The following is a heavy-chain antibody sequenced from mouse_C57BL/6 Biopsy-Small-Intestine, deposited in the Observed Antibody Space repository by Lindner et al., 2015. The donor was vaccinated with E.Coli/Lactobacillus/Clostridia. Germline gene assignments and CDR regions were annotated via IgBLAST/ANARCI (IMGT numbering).Heavy chain of an antibody. J-gene: IGHJ2*01. CDR2: INPNYGST. V-gene: IGHV1-39*01. Sequence: VQLQESGPELVKPGASVKISCKVSDYSFTDHNINWVKQSSGKSLEWIGVINPNYGSTSYNQKFRDKATLTVDQSSSTAYMQFKSLTSEDSAVYYCARREVYYFDYWGQGTTLTVSS. CDR3: ARREVYYFDY. CDR1: DYSFTDHN.